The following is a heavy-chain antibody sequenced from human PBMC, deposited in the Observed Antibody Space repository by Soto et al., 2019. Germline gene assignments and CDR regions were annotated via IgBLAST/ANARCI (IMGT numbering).Heavy chain of an antibody. CDR2: IYYSGST. CDR1: GGSISSSSYY. Sequence: QLQLQESGPGLVKPSETLSLTCTVSGGSISSSSYYWGWIRQPPGKGLEWIGSIYYSGSTYYNPSLKSRVTISVDTSKNQFSLKLSSVTAADTAVYYCARYSGYDPHFDYWGQGTLVTVSS. D-gene: IGHD5-12*01. V-gene: IGHV4-39*01. CDR3: ARYSGYDPHFDY. J-gene: IGHJ4*02.